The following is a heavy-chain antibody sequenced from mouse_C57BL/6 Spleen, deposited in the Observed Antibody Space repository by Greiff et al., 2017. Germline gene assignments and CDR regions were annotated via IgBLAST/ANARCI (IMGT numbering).Heavy chain of an antibody. CDR2: INPSSGYT. J-gene: IGHJ2*01. V-gene: IGHV1-7*01. CDR1: GYTFTSYW. D-gene: IGHD1-1*01. CDR3: ARSYYYGSRHYFDY. Sequence: VQLQQSGAELAKPGASVKLSCKASGYTFTSYWLPCVKQRPGQGLEWIGYINPSSGYTTSNQNFKDKATLTADKSSSTAYMQLSSLTYEDSAVYYCARSYYYGSRHYFDYWDQGTTLTVSS.